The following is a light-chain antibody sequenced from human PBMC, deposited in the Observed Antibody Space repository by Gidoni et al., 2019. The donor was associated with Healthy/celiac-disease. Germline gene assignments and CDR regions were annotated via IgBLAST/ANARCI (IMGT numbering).Light chain of an antibody. CDR3: QAWDSSTVV. CDR2: QDS. V-gene: IGLV3-1*01. Sequence: PGQTASITCSGDKLGDKYACWYQQKPGQSPVLVIYQDSKRPSGIPERFSGSNSGNTATLTISGTQAMDEADYYCQAWDSSTVVFGGGTKLTVL. CDR1: KLGDKY. J-gene: IGLJ2*01.